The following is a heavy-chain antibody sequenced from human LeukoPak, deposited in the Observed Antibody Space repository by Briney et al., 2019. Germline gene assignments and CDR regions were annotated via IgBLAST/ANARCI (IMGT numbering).Heavy chain of an antibody. CDR3: AKGQAITGRNLFDP. CDR2: ISDTT. CDR1: GFTFSTYA. Sequence: GGSLRLSCTASGFTFSTYAMTWVRQAPGKGLEWVSSISDTTYYADSVKGRFTISRDNSKYTLYLQMNSLRTEDTAVYHCAKGQAITGRNLFDPWGQGTLVTVSS. D-gene: IGHD1-20*01. V-gene: IGHV3-23*01. J-gene: IGHJ5*02.